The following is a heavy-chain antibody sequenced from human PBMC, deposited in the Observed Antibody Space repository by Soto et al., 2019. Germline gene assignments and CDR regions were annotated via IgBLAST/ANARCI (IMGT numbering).Heavy chain of an antibody. V-gene: IGHV3-23*01. CDR2: ISGSGGST. CDR1: GFTFSSYA. Sequence: EVQLLESGGGLVQPGGSLRLSCAASGFTFSSYAMSWVRQAPGKGLEWVSAISGSGGSTYYADSVKGRFTISRDNSKNTLYLQMNSLRAEDTAVYYCAKDGPRYYDSRGSFWDIWGQGTMVTVSS. CDR3: AKDGPRYYDSRGSFWDI. J-gene: IGHJ3*02. D-gene: IGHD3-22*01.